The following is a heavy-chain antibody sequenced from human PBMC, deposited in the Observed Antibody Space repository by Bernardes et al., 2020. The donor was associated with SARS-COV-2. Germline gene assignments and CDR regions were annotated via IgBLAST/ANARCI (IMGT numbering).Heavy chain of an antibody. CDR3: ARGQFDYYGSGSYYLDS. CDR2: INHSGST. J-gene: IGHJ4*02. V-gene: IGHV4-34*01. D-gene: IGHD3-10*01. Sequence: SPWKGLEWIGEINHSGSTNYNPSLKSRVTISEDTSKNQFSLKLTSVTAADTAVYYCARGQFDYYGSGSYYLDSWGQGTLVTVSS.